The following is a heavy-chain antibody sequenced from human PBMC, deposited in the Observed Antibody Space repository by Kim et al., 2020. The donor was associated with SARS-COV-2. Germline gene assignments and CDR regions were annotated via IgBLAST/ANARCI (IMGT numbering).Heavy chain of an antibody. CDR3: ARVAVRSSRNWFDP. V-gene: IGHV4-59*01. J-gene: IGHJ5*02. Sequence: STNYNPSLKSRVTISVDTSKNQFSLKLSSVTAADTAVYYCARVAVRSSRNWFDPWGQGTLVTVSS. CDR2: ST. D-gene: IGHD6-13*01.